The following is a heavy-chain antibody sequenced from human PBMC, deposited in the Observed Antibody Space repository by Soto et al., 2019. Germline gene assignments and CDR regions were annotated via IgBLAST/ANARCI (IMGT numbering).Heavy chain of an antibody. Sequence: HLVQSGGGVVQPGRSLRLSCAASGFAFNTYAMHWVRQAPGKGLEWVAVVSYDGTNKYYADSVKGRFTISRDNSKNTLYLQMNSLRPGDTAVYYCAREADIGPWGQGTLVTVSS. CDR2: VSYDGTNK. CDR1: GFAFNTYA. J-gene: IGHJ5*02. CDR3: AREADIGP. D-gene: IGHD5-12*01. V-gene: IGHV3-30-3*01.